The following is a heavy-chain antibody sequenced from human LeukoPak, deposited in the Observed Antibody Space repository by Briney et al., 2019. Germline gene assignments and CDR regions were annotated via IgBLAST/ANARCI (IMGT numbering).Heavy chain of an antibody. CDR1: GYTFTGYY. J-gene: IGHJ5*02. CDR2: ISAYNGNT. CDR3: AREVAAAGKGSNWFDP. D-gene: IGHD6-13*01. Sequence: ASVKVSCKASGYTFTGYYMHWVRQAPGQGLEWMGWISAYNGNTNYAQKLQGRVTMTTDTSTSTAYMELRSLRSDDTAVYYCAREVAAAGKGSNWFDPWGQGTLVTVSS. V-gene: IGHV1-18*01.